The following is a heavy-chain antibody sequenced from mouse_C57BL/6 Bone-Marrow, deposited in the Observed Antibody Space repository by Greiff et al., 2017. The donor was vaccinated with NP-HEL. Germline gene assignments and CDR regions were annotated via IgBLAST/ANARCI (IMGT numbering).Heavy chain of an antibody. CDR3: ARGTKGLFDY. J-gene: IGHJ2*01. V-gene: IGHV1-66*01. D-gene: IGHD1-3*01. CDR1: GYSFTSYY. Sequence: QVQLQQSGPELVKPGASVKISCKASGYSFTSYYIHWVKQRPGQGLEWIGWIYPGSGNTKYNEKFKGKATLTADTSSSTAYMQLSSLTSEDSAVYYCARGTKGLFDYWGQGTTLTVSS. CDR2: IYPGSGNT.